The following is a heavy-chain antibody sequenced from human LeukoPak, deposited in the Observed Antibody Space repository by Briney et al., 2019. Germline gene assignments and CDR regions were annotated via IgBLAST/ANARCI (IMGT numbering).Heavy chain of an antibody. Sequence: GASVKVSCKASGGTFSSYAISWVRQAPGQGLEWMGGIIPIFGTANYAQKFQGRVTITADKSTSTAYMELSSLRSEDTAVYYCAREGSGSGSYYTFDYWGQGTLVTVSS. V-gene: IGHV1-69*06. CDR2: IIPIFGTA. CDR1: GGTFSSYA. CDR3: AREGSGSGSYYTFDY. J-gene: IGHJ4*02. D-gene: IGHD1-26*01.